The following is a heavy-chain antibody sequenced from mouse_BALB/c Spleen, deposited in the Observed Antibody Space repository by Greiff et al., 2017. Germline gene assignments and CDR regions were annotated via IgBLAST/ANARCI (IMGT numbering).Heavy chain of an antibody. CDR3: ARGRAALEDYYAMDY. CDR1: GFTFSSYA. Sequence: EVKLVESGGGLVKPGGSLKLSCAASGFTFSSYAMSWVRQTPEKRLEWVASISSGGSTYYPDSVKGRFTISRDNARNILYLQMSSLRSEDTAMYYCARGRAALEDYYAMDYWGQGTSVTVSS. V-gene: IGHV5-6-5*01. CDR2: ISSGGST. J-gene: IGHJ4*01.